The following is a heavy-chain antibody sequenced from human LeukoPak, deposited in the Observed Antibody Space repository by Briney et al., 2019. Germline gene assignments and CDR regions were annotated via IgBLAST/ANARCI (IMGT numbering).Heavy chain of an antibody. D-gene: IGHD3-16*01. Sequence: KPGGSLRLSCAASAFTFSNAWMSWVRQAPGKGLEWVSRIKSKTDGGTTDYAAPVKGRFTISRDDSKNTLYLQMNSLKTEDTAVYYCTTDPMLGAFDIWGQGTMVTVSS. CDR1: AFTFSNAW. V-gene: IGHV3-15*01. CDR2: IKSKTDGGTT. CDR3: TTDPMLGAFDI. J-gene: IGHJ3*02.